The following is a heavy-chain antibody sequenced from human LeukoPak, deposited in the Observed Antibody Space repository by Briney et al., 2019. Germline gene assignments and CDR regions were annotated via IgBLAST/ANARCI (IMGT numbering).Heavy chain of an antibody. CDR3: ARNDYNFDY. Sequence: PGGSLRLSCAASGFTFRNYEMNWVRQAPGKGLEWVSYISSSGSTIYYAHSVPGPFTISRDNAKNSLYLQMSRLRVEDTAVYYCARNDYNFDYWGQGTLVTVSS. D-gene: IGHD3-16*01. J-gene: IGHJ4*02. CDR1: GFTFRNYE. V-gene: IGHV3-48*03. CDR2: ISSSGSTI.